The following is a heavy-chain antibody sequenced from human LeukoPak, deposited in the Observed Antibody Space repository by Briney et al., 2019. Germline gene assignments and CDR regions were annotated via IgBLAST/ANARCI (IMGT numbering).Heavy chain of an antibody. CDR2: INHNGNVN. J-gene: IGHJ4*02. CDR1: GFTFSSYW. Sequence: GGSLRLSCAASGFTFSSYWMNWARQAPGKGLEWVASINHNGNVNYYVDSVKGRFTISRDNAKNSLYLQMNSLRAEDTAVYYCAKVDPSYAYWGQGTLVTVSS. D-gene: IGHD2-8*01. CDR3: AKVDPSYAY. V-gene: IGHV3-7*03.